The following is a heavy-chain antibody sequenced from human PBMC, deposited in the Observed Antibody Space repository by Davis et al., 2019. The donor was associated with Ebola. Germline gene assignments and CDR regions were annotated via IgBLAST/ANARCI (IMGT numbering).Heavy chain of an antibody. CDR1: GFTFSSYA. D-gene: IGHD3-22*01. CDR3: ANYLRDSSGTDAFDI. Sequence: PGGSLRLSCAASGFTFSSYAMSWVRQAPGKGLEWVSAISGSGGSTYYADSVKGRFTISRDNSKNTLYLQMNSLRAEDTAVYYCANYLRDSSGTDAFDIWGQGTMVTVSS. CDR2: ISGSGGST. V-gene: IGHV3-23*01. J-gene: IGHJ3*02.